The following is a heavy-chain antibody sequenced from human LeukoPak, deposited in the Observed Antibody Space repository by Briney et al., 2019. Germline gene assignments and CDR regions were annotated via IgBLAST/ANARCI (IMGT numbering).Heavy chain of an antibody. CDR3: ARESEGGTGTSCPDY. J-gene: IGHJ4*02. CDR1: GFIFSSDD. CDR2: IQSNGRNK. D-gene: IGHD2-2*01. V-gene: IGHV3-33*05. Sequence: GVSLRLSCAASGFIFSSDDMHGVRQAPGKGLEWVAGIQSNGRNKYYVDSVKGRFAISRDNSKSTLYLQVNSLRVEDTALYYCARESEGGTGTSCPDYWGQGTLVTVSS.